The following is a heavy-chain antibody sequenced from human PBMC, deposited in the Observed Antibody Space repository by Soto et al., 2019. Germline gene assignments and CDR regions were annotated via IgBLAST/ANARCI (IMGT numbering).Heavy chain of an antibody. D-gene: IGHD2-15*01. J-gene: IGHJ4*02. CDR3: ARDRRFNCSGGSCYTGYFDY. CDR1: GGSICSGGYS. V-gene: IGHV4-30-2*01. Sequence: SETLSLTCAVSGGSICSGGYSWSWIRQPPGKGLEWIGYIYHSGSTYYNPSLKSRVTTSVDRSKNQFSLKLSSVTAADTAVYYCARDRRFNCSGGSCYTGYFDYWGQGTLVTASS. CDR2: IYHSGST.